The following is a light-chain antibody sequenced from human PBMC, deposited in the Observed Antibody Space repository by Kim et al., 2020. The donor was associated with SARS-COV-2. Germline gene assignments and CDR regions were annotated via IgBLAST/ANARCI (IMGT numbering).Light chain of an antibody. J-gene: IGKJ1*01. CDR2: GAS. CDR3: QHPGT. V-gene: IGKV3-15*01. CDR1: QSVSGH. Sequence: AALSVSPGERATLTCRASQSVSGHLAWYQQKPGQPPRLLIYGASTRATGIPARFSGSGSGTEFTLTVSSLQSEDFAIYYSQHPGTFGQRTKVDIK.